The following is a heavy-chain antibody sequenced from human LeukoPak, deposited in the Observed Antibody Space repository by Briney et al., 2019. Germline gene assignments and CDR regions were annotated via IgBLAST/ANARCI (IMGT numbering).Heavy chain of an antibody. CDR1: GGSFSGYY. D-gene: IGHD6-19*01. J-gene: IGHJ4*02. V-gene: IGHV4-34*01. CDR3: AREWIAVAGKRTPIKTYYFDY. Sequence: SETLSLICAVYGGSFSGYYWSWIRQPPGKGLEWIGEINHSGSTNYNPSLKSRVTISVDTSKNQFSLKLSSVTAADTAVYYCAREWIAVAGKRTPIKTYYFDYWGQGTLVTVSS. CDR2: INHSGST.